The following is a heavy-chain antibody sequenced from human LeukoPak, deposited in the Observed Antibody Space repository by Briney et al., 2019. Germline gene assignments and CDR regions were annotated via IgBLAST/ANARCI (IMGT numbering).Heavy chain of an antibody. CDR1: GASISSFH. CDR3: ARKDGDY. CDR2: IYSSGCT. J-gene: IGHJ4*02. V-gene: IGHV4-4*07. Sequence: SETLSLTCTVSGASISSFHWTQIRQPAGKGLEWIGLIYSSGCTIYNPSLKSRVAMSVDMTKNQLSLKLSSVTAADTAMYYCARKDGDYWGQGTLVTVSS.